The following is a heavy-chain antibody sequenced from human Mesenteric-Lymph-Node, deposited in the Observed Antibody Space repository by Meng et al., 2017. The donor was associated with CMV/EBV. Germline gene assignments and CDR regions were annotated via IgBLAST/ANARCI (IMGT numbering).Heavy chain of an antibody. J-gene: IGHJ4*02. CDR3: ARDHGPTDGYNSHFDY. CDR1: GFTFINYE. CDR2: ISSNGKTI. Sequence: GESLKISCAASGFTFINYEMNWVRQVPGKGLEWLSYISSNGKTIYHADSVRGRFTISRDNAKNSLYLEMNNLRAEDTAMYYCARDHGPTDGYNSHFDYWGLGTLVTVSS. D-gene: IGHD5-24*01. V-gene: IGHV3-48*03.